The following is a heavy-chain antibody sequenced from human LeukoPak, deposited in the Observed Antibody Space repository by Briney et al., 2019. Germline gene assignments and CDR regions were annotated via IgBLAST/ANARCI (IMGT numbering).Heavy chain of an antibody. D-gene: IGHD6-19*01. V-gene: IGHV3-30*02. J-gene: IGHJ3*02. CDR2: IRYDGSNK. Sequence: GGSLRLSCAASGFTFSSYGMHWVRQAPGKGLEWVAFIRYDGSNKYYADSVKGRFTISRDNSKNTLYLQMNSLRAEDTAVYYCARDREVVAGPDAFDIWGQGTMVTVSS. CDR3: ARDREVVAGPDAFDI. CDR1: GFTFSSYG.